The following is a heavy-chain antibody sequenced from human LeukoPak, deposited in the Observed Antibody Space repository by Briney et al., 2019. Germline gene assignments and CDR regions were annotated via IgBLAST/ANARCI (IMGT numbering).Heavy chain of an antibody. Sequence: GGSLRLSCAASGFTFSSYWMSWVRQAPGKGLEWVANIKQDGSEKYYVDSVKGRFTISRDNAKNSLYLQMNSLRAEDTAVYYCARDGKGDTAMVIGYWGQGTLVTVSS. V-gene: IGHV3-7*01. D-gene: IGHD5-18*01. CDR3: ARDGKGDTAMVIGY. J-gene: IGHJ4*02. CDR2: IKQDGSEK. CDR1: GFTFSSYW.